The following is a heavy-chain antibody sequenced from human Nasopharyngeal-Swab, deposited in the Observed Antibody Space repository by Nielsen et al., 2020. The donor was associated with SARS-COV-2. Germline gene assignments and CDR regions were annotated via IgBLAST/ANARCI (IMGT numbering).Heavy chain of an antibody. J-gene: IGHJ4*02. D-gene: IGHD1-26*01. CDR1: GFTFNRYW. CDR3: AREWERPYYFDY. V-gene: IGHV3-74*01. CDR2: INSDGSDT. Sequence: GESLKISCAASGFTFNRYWLHWVRQVPGKGPQWVSRINSDGSDTRYAESVKGRFTASRDTAKSTLYLQLNSVQVEDTGVYFCAREWERPYYFDYWGQGVQVTVSS.